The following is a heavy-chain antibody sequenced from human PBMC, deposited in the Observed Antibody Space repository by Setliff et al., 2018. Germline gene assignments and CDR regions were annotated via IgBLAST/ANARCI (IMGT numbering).Heavy chain of an antibody. D-gene: IGHD6-19*01. Sequence: ETLSLSCAASGFTFSSYAMHWVRQAPGKGLEYVSAISSNGGSTYYANSVKGRFTISRDNSKNTLYLQMGSLRAEDMAVYYCARSRTGEYSSGWLNWFDPWGQGTLVTVS. CDR3: ARSRTGEYSSGWLNWFDP. CDR2: ISSNGGST. V-gene: IGHV3-64*01. CDR1: GFTFSSYA. J-gene: IGHJ5*02.